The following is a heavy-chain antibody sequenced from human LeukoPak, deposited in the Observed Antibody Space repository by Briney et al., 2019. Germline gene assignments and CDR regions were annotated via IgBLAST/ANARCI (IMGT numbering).Heavy chain of an antibody. V-gene: IGHV3-30*04. J-gene: IGHJ6*03. D-gene: IGHD3-16*01. Sequence: GRSLRLSCAASGFTFTNYAMHWVRQAPGKGLEWVTVISYDGSNKYYADSVKGRFTISRDNSKNTLYLQMNSLRPEDTAVYFCASIWSVMPSLDYCYYYIDVWGKGTTVTVSS. CDR3: ASIWSVMPSLDYCYYYIDV. CDR2: ISYDGSNK. CDR1: GFTFTNYA.